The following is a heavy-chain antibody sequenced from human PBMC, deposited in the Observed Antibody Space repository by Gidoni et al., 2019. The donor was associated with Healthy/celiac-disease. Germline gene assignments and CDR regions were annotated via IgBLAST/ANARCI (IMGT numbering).Heavy chain of an antibody. CDR3: ARDEGGYYSVVDV. CDR2: INPNSGST. D-gene: IGHD3-3*01. CDR1: RYTFNRYY. V-gene: IGHV1-2*02. J-gene: IGHJ6*02. Sequence: QVQLVQSGAEVKKPGASVKGSCKASRYTFNRYYMHWGRHAPGQGLGWMGWINPNSGSTNYAQKLQGRVTMTRDTSISTAYMELSRLRSDATAVYYCARDEGGYYSVVDVWAQGTTVTVSS.